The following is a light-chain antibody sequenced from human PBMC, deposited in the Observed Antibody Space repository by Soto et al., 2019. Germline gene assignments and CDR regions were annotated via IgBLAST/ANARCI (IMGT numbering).Light chain of an antibody. V-gene: IGLV2-8*01. J-gene: IGLJ1*01. Sequence: QSALTQPPSASGPPGQSVTISCTGTSSDVGGYNYVSWYQQHPGKAPKLVIYEVNKRPSGVPDRFSGSKSGNTASLTVSGLQAEDEADFYCSSYAGSDTDYVFGTGTKVTVL. CDR1: SSDVGGYNY. CDR2: EVN. CDR3: SSYAGSDTDYV.